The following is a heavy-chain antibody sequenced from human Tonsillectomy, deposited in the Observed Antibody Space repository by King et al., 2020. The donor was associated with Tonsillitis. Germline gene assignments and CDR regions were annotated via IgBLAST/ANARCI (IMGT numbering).Heavy chain of an antibody. CDR2: ISYDGSNK. J-gene: IGHJ4*02. CDR1: GFTLSSYA. D-gene: IGHD1-26*01. V-gene: IGHV3-30-3*01. CDR3: ARDDHNTGSYSYFFDY. Sequence: VQLVESGGGVVQPGRSLRLSCADSGFTLSSYAMHWVRQAPGKGLEWVAVISYDGSNKYYADSVKGRFTISRDNSKNTLYLQMNSLRAEDTAIYYCARDDHNTGSYSYFFDYWGQGTLVTVSS.